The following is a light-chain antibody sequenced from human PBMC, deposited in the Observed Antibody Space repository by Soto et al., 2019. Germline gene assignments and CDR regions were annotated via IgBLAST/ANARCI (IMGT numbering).Light chain of an antibody. CDR1: QSITNY. J-gene: IGKJ1*01. CDR3: QQYNNLPRT. Sequence: DIQLTQSPSPLSASVGDRGAITCLASQSITNYLNWYQHKPGQAPNLLIYAASTLQAGVPSRFRGSGSGTEFTLTISSLQSEDFAVYYCQQYNNLPRTFGEGTKVDIK. V-gene: IGKV1-39*01. CDR2: AAS.